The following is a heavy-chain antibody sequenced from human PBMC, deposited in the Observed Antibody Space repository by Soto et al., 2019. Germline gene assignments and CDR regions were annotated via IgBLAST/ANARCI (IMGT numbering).Heavy chain of an antibody. CDR3: GRVVIKMAIQSMDS. V-gene: IGHV4-34*01. Sequence: PSETLSLTCAVYGGSLSGYYWTWIRQPPGKGLEWIGEVNPGGITNYSPSVKSRLKISLDTSKKEVSLEMTSVTAADTAVYYCGRVVIKMAIQSMDSWGPGTLVTV. CDR1: GGSLSGYY. J-gene: IGHJ4*02. CDR2: VNPGGIT.